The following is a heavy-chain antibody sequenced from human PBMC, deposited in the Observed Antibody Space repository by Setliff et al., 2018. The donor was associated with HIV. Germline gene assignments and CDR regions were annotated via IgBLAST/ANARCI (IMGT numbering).Heavy chain of an antibody. V-gene: IGHV3-48*03. CDR3: ARNWDFYNSGSLVFDY. J-gene: IGHJ4*02. CDR1: GFTFRSYE. CDR2: INSRGDSD. Sequence: GESLSLSCAVSGFTFRSYEMSWVRQAPGKGLEWISYINSRGDSDHYADSVKGRFTISRDNAKSSLSLQMHNLRAEDTATYYCARNWDFYNSGSLVFDYWGQGTLVTVSS. D-gene: IGHD3-10*01.